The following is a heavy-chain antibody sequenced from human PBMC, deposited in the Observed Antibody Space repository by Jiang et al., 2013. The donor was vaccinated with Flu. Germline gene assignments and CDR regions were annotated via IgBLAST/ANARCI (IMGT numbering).Heavy chain of an antibody. J-gene: IGHJ3*02. CDR1: GFTFSDYG. V-gene: IGHV3-33*05. CDR3: ARDIYCSGGACYSGGALDRAFDI. CDR2: ISYDGSNK. D-gene: IGHD2-15*01. Sequence: VESGGGVVQPGRSLRLSCAASGFTFSDYGIHWVRQAPGKGLEWVAIISYDGSNKYYADSVKGRFTISRDNSKNTLYLQMNTLRAEDTAVYYCARDIYCSGGACYSGGALDRAFDIWGQGTMVTVSS.